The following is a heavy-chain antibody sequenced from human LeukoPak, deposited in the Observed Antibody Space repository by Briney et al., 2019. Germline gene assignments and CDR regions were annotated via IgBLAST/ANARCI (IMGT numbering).Heavy chain of an antibody. V-gene: IGHV1-18*01. CDR3: ASFGAGYGSGSYYYYGMDV. Sequence: GESLKISCKASGYTFTSYGISWVRQAPGQGLEWMGWISAYNGNTNYAQKLQGRVTMTTDTSTSTAYMELRSLRSDDTAVYYCASFGAGYGSGSYYYYGMDVWGQGTTVTVSS. J-gene: IGHJ6*02. CDR1: GYTFTSYG. D-gene: IGHD3-10*01. CDR2: ISAYNGNT.